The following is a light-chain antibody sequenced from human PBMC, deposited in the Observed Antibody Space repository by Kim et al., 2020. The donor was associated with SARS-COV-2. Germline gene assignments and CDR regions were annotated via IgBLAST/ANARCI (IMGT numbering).Light chain of an antibody. J-gene: IGKJ1*01. V-gene: IGKV1-39*01. CDR3: QQTYSNPWT. Sequence: ASVGAGVTIACRAIQPIISFLIWFQQRPGKARRFVISAASSLQSGVPSRFSVSGSGTEFVRSLNSLQPADFATYFCQQTYSNPWTFCRGTKVDIK. CDR2: AAS. CDR1: QPIISF.